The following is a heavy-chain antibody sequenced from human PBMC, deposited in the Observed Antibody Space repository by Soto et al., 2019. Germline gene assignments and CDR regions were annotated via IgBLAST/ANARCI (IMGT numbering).Heavy chain of an antibody. Sequence: SVKVSCQASGGTFSSYALRLVRQAPGQGLEWMGGIIPIFGTANYAQKFQGRVTITADESTSTAYMELSSLRSEDTAVYYCARDYDFWSGSQGYYYYYGMDVWGQGTTVTVSS. D-gene: IGHD3-3*01. V-gene: IGHV1-69*13. CDR2: IIPIFGTA. J-gene: IGHJ6*02. CDR3: ARDYDFWSGSQGYYYYYGMDV. CDR1: GGTFSSYA.